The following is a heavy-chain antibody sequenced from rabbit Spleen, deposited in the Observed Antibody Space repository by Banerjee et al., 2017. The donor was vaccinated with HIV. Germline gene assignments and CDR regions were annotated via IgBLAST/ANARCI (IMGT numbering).Heavy chain of an antibody. V-gene: IGHV1S40*01. D-gene: IGHD8-1*01. J-gene: IGHJ6*01. CDR3: ARDAGTSFSTYGMDL. CDR1: GFSFSSGYY. CDR2: IYNGDGST. Sequence: QQLVESGGGLVKPGASLTLTCTASGFSFSSGYYMCWVRQAPGKGLEWIACIYNGDGSTYYASWVNGRFTISKTSSTTVTLQMTSLTVADTATYFCARDAGTSFSTYGMDLWGQGTLVTVS.